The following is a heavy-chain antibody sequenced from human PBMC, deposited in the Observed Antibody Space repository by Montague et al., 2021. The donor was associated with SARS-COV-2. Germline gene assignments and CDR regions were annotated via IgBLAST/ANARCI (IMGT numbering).Heavy chain of an antibody. V-gene: IGHV3-9*01. Sequence: SLRLSCAASGFTFGDYAMHWVRQAPGKGLEWVSGISRNSGSIGYADSVKGRFTISRDNAKNSLYLQMNSLRAEDTALYYCAKFPQRNYDILIDDAFDIWGQGTMVTVSS. CDR3: AKFPQRNYDILIDDAFDI. CDR1: GFTFGDYA. D-gene: IGHD3-9*01. CDR2: ISRNSGSI. J-gene: IGHJ3*02.